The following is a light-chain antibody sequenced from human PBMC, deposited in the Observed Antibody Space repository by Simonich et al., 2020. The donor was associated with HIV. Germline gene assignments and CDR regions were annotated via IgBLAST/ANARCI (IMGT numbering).Light chain of an antibody. V-gene: IGKV1-5*01. CDR2: AAS. J-gene: IGKJ4*01. Sequence: DIQMTPSPSTLSASVGDRVIITCRASQSMSSWLAWYQQEAGKAPKLLIYAASTLQSGVPSRFSGSGSGTDFTLTISLQSEDSATYYCQQYYSYPLTFGGGTKVDIK. CDR1: QSMSSW. CDR3: QQYYSYPLT.